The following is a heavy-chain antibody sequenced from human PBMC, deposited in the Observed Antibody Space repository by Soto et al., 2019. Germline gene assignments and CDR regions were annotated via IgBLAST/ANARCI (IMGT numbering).Heavy chain of an antibody. CDR1: GFTFSSYG. CDR3: ARDPRTIYAPYYYYYMDV. D-gene: IGHD3-10*01. CDR2: IWYDGSNK. V-gene: IGHV3-33*01. Sequence: PGGSLRLSCAASGFTFSSYGMHWVRQAPGKGLEWVAVIWYDGSNKYYADSVKGRFTISRDNSKNTLYLQMNSLRAEDTAVYYWARDPRTIYAPYYYYYMDVWGKGTTVTVSS. J-gene: IGHJ6*03.